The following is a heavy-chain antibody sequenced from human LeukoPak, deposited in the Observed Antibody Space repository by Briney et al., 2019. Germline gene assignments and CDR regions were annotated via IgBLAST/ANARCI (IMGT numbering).Heavy chain of an antibody. CDR2: IYSGGST. Sequence: GGSLRLSCAASGFTVSSNYMNWVRQAPGKGLEWVSVIYSGGSTYYADSVKGRFTISRDNSKNTVYLQMNSLRAEDTAMYYCAKFRIAAAGTWNWFDPWGQGTLVTVSS. CDR1: GFTVSSNY. CDR3: AKFRIAAAGTWNWFDP. D-gene: IGHD6-13*01. J-gene: IGHJ5*02. V-gene: IGHV3-53*01.